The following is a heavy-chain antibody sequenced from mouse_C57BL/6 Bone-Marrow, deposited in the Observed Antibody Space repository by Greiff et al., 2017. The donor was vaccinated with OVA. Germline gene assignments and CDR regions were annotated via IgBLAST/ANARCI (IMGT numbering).Heavy chain of an antibody. CDR2: IRLKSDNYAT. J-gene: IGHJ3*01. CDR3: TRDYSPFAY. V-gene: IGHV6-3*01. Sequence: EVKVEESGGGLVQPGGSMKLSCVASGFTFSNYWMNWVRQSPEKGLEWVAQIRLKSDNYATHYAESVKGRFTISRDDSKSSVYLQMNNLRAEDTGIYYCTRDYSPFAYWGQGTLVTVSA. D-gene: IGHD1-1*01. CDR1: GFTFSNYW.